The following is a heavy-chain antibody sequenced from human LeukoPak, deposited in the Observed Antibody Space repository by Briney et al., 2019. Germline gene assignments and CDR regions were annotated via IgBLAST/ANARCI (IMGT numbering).Heavy chain of an antibody. V-gene: IGHV4-34*01. Sequence: PSETLSLTCAVYGGSFGGYYWSWIRQPPGKGLEWIGEINHSGSTNYNPSLKSRVTISVDTSKNQFSLKLSSVTAADTAVYYCARELYDSVDYWGQGTLVSVSS. J-gene: IGHJ4*02. CDR1: GGSFGGYY. CDR2: INHSGST. D-gene: IGHD3-22*01. CDR3: ARELYDSVDY.